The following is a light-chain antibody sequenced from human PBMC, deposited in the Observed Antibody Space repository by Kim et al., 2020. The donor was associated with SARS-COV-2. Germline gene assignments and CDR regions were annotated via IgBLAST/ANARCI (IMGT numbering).Light chain of an antibody. CDR2: KAS. J-gene: IGKJ1*01. Sequence: DIQMTQSPSSLSASVGDRVTITCRAGQSMSTLLAWYLQKPGKAPKLLIYKASSLESGVPSRFSGSGSGTEFTLTISSLQPDDFATYYCQQYNSYPWTFGQGTKVDIK. V-gene: IGKV1-5*03. CDR3: QQYNSYPWT. CDR1: QSMSTL.